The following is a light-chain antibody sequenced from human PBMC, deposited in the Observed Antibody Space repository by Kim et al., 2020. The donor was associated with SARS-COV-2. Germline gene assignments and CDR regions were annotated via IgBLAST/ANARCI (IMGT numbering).Light chain of an antibody. CDR2: GKN. J-gene: IGLJ1*01. CDR3: NSRDSSGNHLDV. Sequence: GPTVVITCQGDSLRSYYASWYQQKPGQAPVLVIYGKNNRPSGIPDRFSGSSSGNTASLTITGAQAEDEADYYCNSRDSSGNHLDVFGTGTKVTV. CDR1: SLRSYY. V-gene: IGLV3-19*01.